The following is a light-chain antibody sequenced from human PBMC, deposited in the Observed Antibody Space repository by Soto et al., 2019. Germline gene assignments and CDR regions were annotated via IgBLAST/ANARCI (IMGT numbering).Light chain of an antibody. V-gene: IGLV2-11*01. CDR3: CSYAGSYRV. J-gene: IGLJ1*01. Sequence: QSVLTQPRSVSGSPGQSVTISCTGTSSDVGGYNYVSWYQQHPGKAPKLMIYDVSKRPSGVPDRFSGSKSGNTASQTISGLQAEDEAEYYCCSYAGSYRVFGTGTKVTVL. CDR1: SSDVGGYNY. CDR2: DVS.